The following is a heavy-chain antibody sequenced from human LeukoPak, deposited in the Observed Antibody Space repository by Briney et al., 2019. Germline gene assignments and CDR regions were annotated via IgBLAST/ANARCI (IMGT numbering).Heavy chain of an antibody. D-gene: IGHD4-11*01. Sequence: GGSLRLSCAASGFTFSSYAIHWVRQAPGEGLEWVAVISYDGSNKYYADSVKGRFTISRDNSKNTLYLQMNSLRAEDTAVYYCAREDDYMFDYWGQGTLVTVSS. CDR3: AREDDYMFDY. J-gene: IGHJ4*02. V-gene: IGHV3-30-3*01. CDR2: ISYDGSNK. CDR1: GFTFSSYA.